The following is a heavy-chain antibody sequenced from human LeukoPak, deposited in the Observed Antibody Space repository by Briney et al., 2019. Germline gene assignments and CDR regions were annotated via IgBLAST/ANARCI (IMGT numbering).Heavy chain of an antibody. Sequence: PGGSLRLSCSASGFNFSRYAMNWVRQAPGKGLEYVSAISSNGGSTYYADSVKGRFTISRDNSKNTLYLQMSSLRAEDTAVYYCVKAQYSGYDLDYWGQGTLVTVPS. D-gene: IGHD5-12*01. CDR1: GFNFSRYA. J-gene: IGHJ4*02. CDR2: ISSNGGST. V-gene: IGHV3-64D*09. CDR3: VKAQYSGYDLDY.